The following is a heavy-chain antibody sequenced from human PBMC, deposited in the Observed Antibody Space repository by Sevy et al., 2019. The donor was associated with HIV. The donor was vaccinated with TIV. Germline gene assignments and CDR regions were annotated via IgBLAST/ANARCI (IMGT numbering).Heavy chain of an antibody. CDR1: GFTFSTYT. CDR2: ISSSSNYI. J-gene: IGHJ3*02. V-gene: IGHV3-21*01. D-gene: IGHD3-10*01. Sequence: GGSLRLSCAASGFTFSTYTMNWVRQAPGKRLEWVSSISSSSNYIYYADSVKGRFTISGDNAKNSLYLQMNSLRAEDTAVYYCARPYGSGSWEAFDIWGQGTMVTVSS. CDR3: ARPYGSGSWEAFDI.